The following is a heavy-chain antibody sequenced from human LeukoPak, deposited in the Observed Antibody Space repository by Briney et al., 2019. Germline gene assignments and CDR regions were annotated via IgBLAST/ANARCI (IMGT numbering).Heavy chain of an antibody. J-gene: IGHJ1*01. V-gene: IGHV1-2*02. CDR3: ARGYYDSSDFEYFHH. Sequence: GASVKVSCKASGYSFTDYYMHWVRQAPGQGLEWMGWINPNSGDTNFAQKFQGRVTMTRDTSISTVYMELSRLRSDDTAVFYCARGYYDSSDFEYFHHWGQGTLVTVSS. D-gene: IGHD3-22*01. CDR1: GYSFTDYY. CDR2: INPNSGDT.